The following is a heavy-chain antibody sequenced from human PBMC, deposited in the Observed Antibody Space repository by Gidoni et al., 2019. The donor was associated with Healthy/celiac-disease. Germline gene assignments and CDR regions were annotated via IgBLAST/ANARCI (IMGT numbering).Heavy chain of an antibody. CDR3: ARTNYYDSSGYPDY. V-gene: IGHV3-11*01. CDR2: ISSSGSTI. J-gene: IGHJ4*02. D-gene: IGHD3-22*01. Sequence: QVQLVESGGGLVQPGGSMRLSCAASGFTFSAYYMSWIRQAPGKGLEWGSYISSSGSTIYYADSVKGRFTISRDNAKNSLYLQMNSLRAEDTAVYYCARTNYYDSSGYPDYWGQGTLVTVSS. CDR1: GFTFSAYY.